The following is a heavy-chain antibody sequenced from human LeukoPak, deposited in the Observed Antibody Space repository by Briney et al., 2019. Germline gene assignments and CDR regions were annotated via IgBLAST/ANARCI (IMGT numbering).Heavy chain of an antibody. CDR3: ARGVLLQGRGAFDI. D-gene: IGHD2-21*02. V-gene: IGHV1-8*03. J-gene: IGHJ3*02. CDR2: MNPNSGNT. CDR1: GYTFTSYD. Sequence: EASVKVSCKASGYTFTSYDINWVRQATGQGLEWMGWMNPNSGNTGYAQKFQGRVTITRNTSISTAYMELSSLRSEDTAVYYCARGVLLQGRGAFDIWGQGSMVTVSS.